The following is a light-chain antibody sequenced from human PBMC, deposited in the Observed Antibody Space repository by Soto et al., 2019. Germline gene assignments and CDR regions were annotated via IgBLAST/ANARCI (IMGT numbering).Light chain of an antibody. Sequence: QSALTQPASVSGSLGQSITISCTGTSSDVGDFNYVSWYRHHPGEAPKLMIYGVTNRPSGVSTRFSGSKSGNTASLTISGLQDEDEADYYCSSYTSVTIVVFGGGTKLTVL. CDR2: GVT. CDR3: SSYTSVTIVV. V-gene: IGLV2-14*01. J-gene: IGLJ2*01. CDR1: SSDVGDFNY.